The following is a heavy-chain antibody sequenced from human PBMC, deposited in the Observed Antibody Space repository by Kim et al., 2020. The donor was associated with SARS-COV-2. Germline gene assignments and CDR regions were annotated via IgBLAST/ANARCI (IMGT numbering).Heavy chain of an antibody. CDR3: ARDSSGYSTFDY. CDR2: IYYNGIT. Sequence: SETLSLTCTVSGDSISSGVYYWSWIRQHPGKGLEWIGYIYYNGITYYNPSLKSRLTLSVDTSKNQFSLNLSSVTAADTAVYYCARDSSGYSTFDYWGQGTLVTVSS. CDR1: GDSISSGVYY. D-gene: IGHD3-22*01. V-gene: IGHV4-31*03. J-gene: IGHJ4*02.